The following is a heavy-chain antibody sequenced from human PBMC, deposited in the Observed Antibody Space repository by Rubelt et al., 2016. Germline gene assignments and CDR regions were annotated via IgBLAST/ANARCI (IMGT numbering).Heavy chain of an antibody. CDR3: TRESPIDY. Sequence: QLVESGGGLIQPGGSLQRSCAASGFTFSGSAIHWVRQASGKGVEWLGLISISSETAYDAAVKGSFTITSDDSTTTAYLQMNSLKIEDTAVYYCTRESPIDYWGQGTLVTVSS. V-gene: IGHV3-73*01. CDR2: ISISSET. CDR1: GFTFSGSA. J-gene: IGHJ4*02.